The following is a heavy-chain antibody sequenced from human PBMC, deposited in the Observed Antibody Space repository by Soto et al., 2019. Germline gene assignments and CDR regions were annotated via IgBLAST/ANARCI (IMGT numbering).Heavy chain of an antibody. CDR1: GKAFTSFW. J-gene: IGHJ3*02. D-gene: IGHD3-22*01. CDR2: IYPGVSDT. Sequence: GESLKISCKISGKAFTSFWVVWVRQMPGRGLEWMGNIYPGVSDTRYTPPFQGQVTISADKSTNTAYLQWHSLQASDTALYYCAKQDDRGALEIWGQGTKVTVSS. CDR3: AKQDDRGALEI. V-gene: IGHV5-51*01.